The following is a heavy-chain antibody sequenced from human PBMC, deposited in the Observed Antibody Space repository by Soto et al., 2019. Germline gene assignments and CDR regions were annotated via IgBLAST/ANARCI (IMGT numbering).Heavy chain of an antibody. Sequence: SVKVSCKASGCTFSSYAISCVRQAPGQGLEWMGGIIPIFGTANYAQKFQGRVTITADESTSTAYMELSSLRSEDTAVYYCARDSVTGTTRDPQGMDVWGQGTTVTVS. CDR2: IIPIFGTA. CDR1: GCTFSSYA. CDR3: ARDSVTGTTRDPQGMDV. V-gene: IGHV1-69*13. J-gene: IGHJ6*02. D-gene: IGHD1-7*01.